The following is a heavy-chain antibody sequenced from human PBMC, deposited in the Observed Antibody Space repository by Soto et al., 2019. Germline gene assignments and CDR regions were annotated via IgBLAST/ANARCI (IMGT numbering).Heavy chain of an antibody. CDR2: IYPSFHSP. V-gene: IGHV1-46*01. D-gene: IGHD1-26*01. J-gene: IGHJ3*01. CDR1: GDTVSHYY. Sequence: QVQLVQSGADVKKPGASVKISCKTSGDTVSHYYMHWVRQAPGQGLEWMSIIYPSFHSPTYSQNFQGRLTVTSAACTLTVYMELSSLNSEATAVYYCARAQVSGTIEIGFSVWGQGTLVTVSS. CDR3: ARAQVSGTIEIGFSV.